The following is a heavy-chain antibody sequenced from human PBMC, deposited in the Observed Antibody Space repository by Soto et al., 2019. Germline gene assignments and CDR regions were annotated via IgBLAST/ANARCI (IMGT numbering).Heavy chain of an antibody. J-gene: IGHJ4*02. CDR2: FYYSGTT. CDR3: ARREIKGPIDY. CDR1: GGSISSYY. Sequence: KPSETLSLTCTVSGGSISSYYWSWIRQPPGKGLEWIGYFYYSGTTYYNPSLKSRVTMSVDTSKNQFSLKLTSVTAVDTAVYYCARREIKGPIDYWGQGTLVTVYS. V-gene: IGHV4-59*04. D-gene: IGHD1-26*01.